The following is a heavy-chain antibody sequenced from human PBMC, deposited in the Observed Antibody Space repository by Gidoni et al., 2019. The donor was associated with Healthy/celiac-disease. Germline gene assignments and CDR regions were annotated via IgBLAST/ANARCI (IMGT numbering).Heavy chain of an antibody. CDR2: TYYRSKCYN. V-gene: IGHV6-1*01. CDR1: GDSASSTRAS. Sequence: QVQLQQSGPGLVKPSQPLPLTCSISGDSASSTRASWNWIRQSPSRVLECLGRTYYRSKCYNDYAVSVKSRITINPYTSKNQFSLQLNSVTPEDTAVYYCASGYSGYDTLPYYFDYWGQGTLVTVSS. J-gene: IGHJ4*02. D-gene: IGHD5-12*01. CDR3: ASGYSGYDTLPYYFDY.